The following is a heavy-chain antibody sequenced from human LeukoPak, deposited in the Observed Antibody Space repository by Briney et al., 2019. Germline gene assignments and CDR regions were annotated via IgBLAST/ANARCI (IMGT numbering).Heavy chain of an antibody. V-gene: IGHV4-4*07. CDR3: AREDSSGWPDAFDI. Sequence: SETLSLTCTVSGGSLSSYYWGWIRQPAGKGLEWIGRIYTSGSTNYNPSLKSRVTMSVDTSKNQFSLKLSSVTAADTAVYYCAREDSSGWPDAFDIWGQGTMVTVSS. CDR2: IYTSGST. D-gene: IGHD6-19*01. CDR1: GGSLSSYY. J-gene: IGHJ3*02.